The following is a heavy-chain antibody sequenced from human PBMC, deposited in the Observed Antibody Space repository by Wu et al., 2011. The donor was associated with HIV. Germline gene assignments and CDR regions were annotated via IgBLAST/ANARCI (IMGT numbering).Heavy chain of an antibody. V-gene: IGHV1-69*05. CDR2: IIPILGTA. CDR3: ARGAVMILVITAKVLSGFRGMDV. CDR1: GGTFRSYA. Sequence: QVQLVQSGADVKKPGSSVKVSCKASGGTFRSYAISWVRQAPGQGLEWMGGIIPILGTANYAQKFQGRVTMTTDESTSTAYMELSSLRSEDTAVYYCARGAVMILVITAKVLSGFRGMDVWGQGTTVTVSS. J-gene: IGHJ6*02. D-gene: IGHD3-22*01.